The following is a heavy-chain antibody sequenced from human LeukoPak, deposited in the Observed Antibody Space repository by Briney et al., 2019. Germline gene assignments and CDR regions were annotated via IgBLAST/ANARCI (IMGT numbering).Heavy chain of an antibody. J-gene: IGHJ6*03. D-gene: IGHD6-13*01. V-gene: IGHV1-2*02. CDR1: GYTFTGYY. Sequence: ASVKVSCKASGYTFTGYYMHWVRQAPGQGLEWMGWINPNSGGTNYAQKFQGRVTMTRDTSISTAYMELSRLRSDDTAVYYCARDYGYSIDYYYYMDVWGNGTTVTVSS. CDR2: INPNSGGT. CDR3: ARDYGYSIDYYYYMDV.